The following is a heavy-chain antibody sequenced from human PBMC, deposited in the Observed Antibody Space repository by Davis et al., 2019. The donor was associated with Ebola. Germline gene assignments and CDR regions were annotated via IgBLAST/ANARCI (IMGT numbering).Heavy chain of an antibody. Sequence: GGSLRLSCAASGFTFSSFSTYWMYWVRQAPGKGLEWVSRIIGDGSITNYADCVEGRFTIFRDNGKNTLYLQLHSLTAEDTAVYYCARGPTVTGTGNSFDLWGQGTGVTISS. J-gene: IGHJ3*01. V-gene: IGHV3-74*01. CDR2: IIGDGSIT. CDR1: GFTFSSFSTYW. CDR3: ARGPTVTGTGNSFDL. D-gene: IGHD1-1*01.